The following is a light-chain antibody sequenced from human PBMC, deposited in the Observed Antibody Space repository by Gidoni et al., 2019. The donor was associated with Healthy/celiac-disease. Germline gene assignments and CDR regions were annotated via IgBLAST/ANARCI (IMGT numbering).Light chain of an antibody. Sequence: QSALTQPRSVSGSPGQSVTTSCTGTSSDVGGYNYVSWYQQHPGKAPKLLIYDVSNRPSGVPDRFSGSKSGNTASLTISGLQAEDEADYYCCSYAGSYTFVFGGWTKLTVL. J-gene: IGLJ3*02. CDR2: DVS. CDR3: CSYAGSYTFV. V-gene: IGLV2-11*01. CDR1: SSDVGGYNY.